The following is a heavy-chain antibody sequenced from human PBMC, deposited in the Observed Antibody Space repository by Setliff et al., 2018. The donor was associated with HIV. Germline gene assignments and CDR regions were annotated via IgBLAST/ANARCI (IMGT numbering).Heavy chain of an antibody. CDR2: IYYSGTT. CDR1: GGSISSHY. Sequence: SETLSLTCTVSGGSISSHYWGWIRQPPEKGLEWIGSIYYSGTTNYNPSLKSRVTISVDTSKNQFSLKLSSLTAADTAVYYCARDHYDSSGYFSPSWFDPWGQGTLVTVSS. J-gene: IGHJ5*02. V-gene: IGHV4-59*11. CDR3: ARDHYDSSGYFSPSWFDP. D-gene: IGHD3-22*01.